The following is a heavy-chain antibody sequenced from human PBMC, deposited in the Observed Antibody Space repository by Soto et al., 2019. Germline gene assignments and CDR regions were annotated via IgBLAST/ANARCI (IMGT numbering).Heavy chain of an antibody. D-gene: IGHD4-4*01. CDR2: IKSKTDGGTT. Sequence: EVQLVESGGGLVKPGGSLRLSCAASGFTFSNAWMNWVRQAPGKGLEWVGRIKSKTDGGTTDYAAPVKGRFTISRDDSKNTLYLQLNSLKTEDTAGYYCTARAQNLPPPSNYDYWGQGTLVTVSS. CDR3: TARAQNLPPPSNYDY. V-gene: IGHV3-15*07. CDR1: GFTFSNAW. J-gene: IGHJ4*02.